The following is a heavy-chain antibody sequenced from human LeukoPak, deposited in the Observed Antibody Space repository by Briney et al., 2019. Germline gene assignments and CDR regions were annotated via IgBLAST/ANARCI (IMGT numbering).Heavy chain of an antibody. V-gene: IGHV3-30*14. J-gene: IGHJ4*02. CDR1: GFTFSSYA. CDR2: ISYDGSNK. Sequence: PGGSLRLSCAASGFTFSSYAMHWVRQAPGKGLEWVAVISYDGSNKYYADSVKGRFTISRDSSKNTVYLQMNSLRIEDTALYYCARSRAFDLWGQGTLVTVSS. CDR3: ARSRAFDL.